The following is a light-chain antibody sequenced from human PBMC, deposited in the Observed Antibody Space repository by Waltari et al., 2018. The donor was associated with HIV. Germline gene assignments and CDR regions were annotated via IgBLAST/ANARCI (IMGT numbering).Light chain of an antibody. CDR1: SSDVGGYNS. J-gene: IGLJ1*01. CDR2: DVS. V-gene: IGLV2-14*03. CDR3: KSKTSSSTPCV. Sequence: QSALTQPASVSGSPGQSITISCTGTSSDVGGYNSVAWYQQHPGKAPKLIIYDVSNRPSGVPYRFSGSKSGNTASLTISGLQAEDEVDYYCKSKTSSSTPCVFGTGTKVTVL.